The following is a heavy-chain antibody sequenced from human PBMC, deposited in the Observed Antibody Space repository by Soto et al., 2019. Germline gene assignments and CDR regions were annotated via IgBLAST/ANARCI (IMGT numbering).Heavy chain of an antibody. CDR2: ISAYNGDT. CDR1: GYSFSTYG. D-gene: IGHD1-1*01. J-gene: IGHJ5*02. CDR3: ARSFSSRSRGVTGTRRDHWFDP. Sequence: QVQLVQSGAEVKKPGASVKVSCKSSGYSFSTYGIIWVRQAPGQGLEWMGWISAYNGDTNYAQKFQGRVSLTTDTSTSTAYMELRTLRSDDTAMYYCARSFSSRSRGVTGTRRDHWFDPWGQGTLVTVSS. V-gene: IGHV1-18*04.